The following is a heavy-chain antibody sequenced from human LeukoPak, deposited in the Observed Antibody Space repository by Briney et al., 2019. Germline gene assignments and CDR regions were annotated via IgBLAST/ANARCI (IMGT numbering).Heavy chain of an antibody. CDR1: GGTFSSYA. CDR3: ARDLQWLVYGWFDP. CDR2: IIPIFGTA. V-gene: IGHV1-69*13. J-gene: IGHJ5*02. Sequence: SVKVSCKASGGTFSSYAISWVRQAPGQGPEWMGGIIPIFGTANYAQKFQGRVTITADESTSTAYMELSSLRSEDTAVYYCARDLQWLVYGWFDPWGQGTLVTVSS. D-gene: IGHD6-19*01.